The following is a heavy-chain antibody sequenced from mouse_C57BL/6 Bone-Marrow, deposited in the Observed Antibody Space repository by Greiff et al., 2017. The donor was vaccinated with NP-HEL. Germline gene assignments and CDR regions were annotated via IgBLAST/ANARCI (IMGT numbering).Heavy chain of an antibody. CDR2: INYDGSST. J-gene: IGHJ4*01. CDR3: AREGGLRRRTYAMDY. CDR1: GFTFSDYY. Sequence: EVKLVESEGGLVQPGSSMKLSCTASGFTFSDYYMAWVRQVPEKGLEWVADINYDGSSTYYLDSLKSRFIISRDNAKNILYLQMRGLKSEDTATYYCAREGGLRRRTYAMDYWGQGTSVTVSS. V-gene: IGHV5-16*01. D-gene: IGHD2-4*01.